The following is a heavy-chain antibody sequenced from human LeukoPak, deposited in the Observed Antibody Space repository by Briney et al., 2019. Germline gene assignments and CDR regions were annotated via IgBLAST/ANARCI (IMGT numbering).Heavy chain of an antibody. CDR3: ARDYGSGRQYYFDY. CDR2: ISAYNGNT. D-gene: IGHD3-10*01. J-gene: IGHJ4*02. V-gene: IGHV1-18*01. Sequence: ASVKVSCKPSGYTFSNYGISGVRQTPGQGLGWMVCISAYNGNTNYAQKLQGRVTMTTDTSTNTAYMELSRLRSDDTAVYYCARDYGSGRQYYFDYWGQGTLVTVSS. CDR1: GYTFSNYG.